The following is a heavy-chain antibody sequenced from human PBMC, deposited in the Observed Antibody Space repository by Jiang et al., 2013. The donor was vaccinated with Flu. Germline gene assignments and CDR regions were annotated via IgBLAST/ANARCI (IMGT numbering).Heavy chain of an antibody. CDR1: GYIFTTHY. CDR2: INPSTGGT. Sequence: SVRVSCKASGYIFTTHYIHWVRQAPGQGLDWMGIINPSTGGTAYAQRFRGRVTVTRDTSTSTVYMELSSLRYEDTAVYYCARGPNPHYSGTWSGGGYWGQGTLVTVSS. J-gene: IGHJ4*02. V-gene: IGHV1-46*01. D-gene: IGHD1-26*01. CDR3: ARGPNPHYSGTWSGGGY.